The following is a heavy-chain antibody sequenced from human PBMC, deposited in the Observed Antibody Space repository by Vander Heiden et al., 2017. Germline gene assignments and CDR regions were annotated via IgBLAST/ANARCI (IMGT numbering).Heavy chain of an antibody. CDR2: ISSSSSYI. D-gene: IGHD1-26*01. CDR1: GSPFSSNS. J-gene: IGHJ3*02. Sequence: VQLVASAGGLVKPGGSLRLSCACSGSPFSSNSMNWIRQAPGEGLEWILSISSSSSYIYYADSVKGRFTISRDNAKNSLYLQMNSLRAEDTAVYYCARDRASGSYAFDIWCQGTMVTVSA. V-gene: IGHV3-21*01. CDR3: ARDRASGSYAFDI.